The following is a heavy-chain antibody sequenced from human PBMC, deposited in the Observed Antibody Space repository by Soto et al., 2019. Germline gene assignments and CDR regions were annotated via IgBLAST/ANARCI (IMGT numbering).Heavy chain of an antibody. CDR2: ISSSGSTI. D-gene: IGHD1-26*01. V-gene: IGHV3-48*03. J-gene: IGHJ6*02. CDR3: GGGSYFYYGMDV. CDR1: GFTFSSYE. Sequence: GGSLRLSCAASGFTFSSYEMNWVRQAPGKGLEWVSYISSSGSTIYYADSVKGRFTISRDNAKNSLYLQMNSLRAEDTAVYYCGGGSYFYYGMDVWGQGTTVTVSS.